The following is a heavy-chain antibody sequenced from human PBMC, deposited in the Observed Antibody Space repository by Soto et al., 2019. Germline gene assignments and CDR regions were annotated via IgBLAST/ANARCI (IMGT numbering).Heavy chain of an antibody. D-gene: IGHD5-12*01. J-gene: IGHJ4*02. CDR1: GFTFSDYY. CDR2: ISSSGSDT. V-gene: IGHV3-11*05. Sequence: QVQLVESGGGLVKPGGCLRLSCAASGFTFSDYYMSWIRQAPGKGLEWVSYISSSGSDTNYADSVKGRLTVSRENAKNSLYLQKNSLRAEDTAVYYCARSLRGYSGYSGYWGQGTLVTVSS. CDR3: ARSLRGYSGYSGY.